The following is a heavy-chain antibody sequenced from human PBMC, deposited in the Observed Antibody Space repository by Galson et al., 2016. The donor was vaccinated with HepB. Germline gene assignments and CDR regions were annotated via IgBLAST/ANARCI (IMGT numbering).Heavy chain of an antibody. V-gene: IGHV3-21*01. CDR1: GFTFGSYS. D-gene: IGHD3-22*01. Sequence: SLRLSCAASGFTFGSYSMNWVRQAPGKGLEWVSSISSGSTYIYYADSVQVRFTISRDNAKNSLYLQMDSLRAEDTAVYYCARGLEYYYESSGYPTFDYWGQGNLVTVSS. CDR2: ISSGSTYI. CDR3: ARGLEYYYESSGYPTFDY. J-gene: IGHJ4*02.